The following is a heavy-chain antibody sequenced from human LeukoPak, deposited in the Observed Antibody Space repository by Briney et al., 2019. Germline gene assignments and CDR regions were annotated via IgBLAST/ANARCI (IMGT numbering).Heavy chain of an antibody. J-gene: IGHJ6*02. V-gene: IGHV3-43*01. CDR3: AKEGPQYYYGMDV. CDR1: GFTFDDYN. CDR2: ISWDGGST. Sequence: PGGSLRLSCAASGFTFDDYNMHWVRLAPGKGLGWVSLISWDGGSTFYADSVKGRFTISRDNSKNSLYLQMNSLRTEDTALYYCAKEGPQYYYGMDVWGQGTTVTVSS.